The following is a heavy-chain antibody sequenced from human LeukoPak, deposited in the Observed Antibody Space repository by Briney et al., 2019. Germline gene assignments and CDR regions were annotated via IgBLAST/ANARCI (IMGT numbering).Heavy chain of an antibody. V-gene: IGHV4-59*01. D-gene: IGHD5-12*01. J-gene: IGHJ4*02. Sequence: SETLSLTCTVSGGSISSYYWSWIRQPPGKGLEWIGYIYYSGSTNYNPSLKSRVTISVDTSKNQFSLKLSSGTAADTAVYYCARFIVATNANFDYWGQGTLVTVSS. CDR3: ARFIVATNANFDY. CDR1: GGSISSYY. CDR2: IYYSGST.